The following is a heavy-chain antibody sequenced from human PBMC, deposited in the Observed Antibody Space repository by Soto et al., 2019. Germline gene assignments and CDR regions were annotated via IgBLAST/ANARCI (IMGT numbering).Heavy chain of an antibody. D-gene: IGHD2-2*01. CDR3: ARDAPNYAGGACDM. Sequence: QVQLVQSGAEEKKPGASVKVSCKASGYTFTSYAMHWVRQAPGQRLEWMGWINAGNGNTKYSQKFQGRVTITRDTSASTAYMELSSLTSEDTAVYYCARDAPNYAGGACDMGGECTIVTVSS. J-gene: IGHJ3*02. CDR1: GYTFTSYA. V-gene: IGHV1-3*05. CDR2: INAGNGNT.